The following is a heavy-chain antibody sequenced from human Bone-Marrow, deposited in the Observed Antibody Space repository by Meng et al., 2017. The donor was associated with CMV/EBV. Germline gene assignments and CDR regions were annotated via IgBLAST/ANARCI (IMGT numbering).Heavy chain of an antibody. CDR1: GFTFSSYW. V-gene: IGHV3-7*01. J-gene: IGHJ4*02. D-gene: IGHD6-19*01. CDR2: IKQDGSEK. Sequence: GGSLRLSCAASGFTFSSYWMSWVRQAPGRGLEWVANIKQDGSEKYYVDSVKGRFTISRDNAKNSMYLQMNSLRAEDTAVYYCARVCSSGTVDFDYWGQGTLVTVSS. CDR3: ARVCSSGTVDFDY.